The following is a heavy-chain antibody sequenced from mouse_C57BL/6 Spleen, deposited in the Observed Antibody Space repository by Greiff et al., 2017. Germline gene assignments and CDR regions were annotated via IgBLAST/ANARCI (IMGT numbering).Heavy chain of an antibody. Sequence: EVQLQESGPGLVKPSQSLSLTCSVTGYSITSGYYWNWIRQFPGNKLEWMGYISYDGSNNYNPSLKNRISITRDTSKNQFFLKLNSVTTEDTATYYCARAATDYAMDYWGQGTSGTVSS. D-gene: IGHD1-1*01. J-gene: IGHJ4*01. CDR3: ARAATDYAMDY. V-gene: IGHV3-6*01. CDR1: GYSITSGYY. CDR2: ISYDGSN.